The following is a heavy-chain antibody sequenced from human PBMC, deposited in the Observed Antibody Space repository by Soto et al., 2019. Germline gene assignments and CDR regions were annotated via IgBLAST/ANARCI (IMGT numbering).Heavy chain of an antibody. D-gene: IGHD6-13*01. CDR3: ARVLTAGRVY. CDR2: ISVPDGST. Sequence: PGGSLRLSCAASGFTFSNYAMSWVRQAPGKGLDWVSTISVPDGSTYYADSVKGRFTISRDNSKNTLYLQMNSLRAEDTAVYYCARVLTAGRVYWGQGTLVTVSS. J-gene: IGHJ4*02. CDR1: GFTFSNYA. V-gene: IGHV3-23*01.